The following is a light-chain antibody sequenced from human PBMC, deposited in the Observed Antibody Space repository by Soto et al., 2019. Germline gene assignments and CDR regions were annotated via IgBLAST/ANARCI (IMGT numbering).Light chain of an antibody. V-gene: IGKV3-20*01. CDR3: QQYGSSRFT. CDR2: GAS. Sequence: EFVLTQSPGTLSLSPGERATHSCRATQSITNNYLAWYQQKPGQAPRLLVYGASSRATGIPDRFSGSWSATDFTLTISRLEPEDFAVYYCQQYGSSRFTFGRGTKGDIK. J-gene: IGKJ3*01. CDR1: QSITNNY.